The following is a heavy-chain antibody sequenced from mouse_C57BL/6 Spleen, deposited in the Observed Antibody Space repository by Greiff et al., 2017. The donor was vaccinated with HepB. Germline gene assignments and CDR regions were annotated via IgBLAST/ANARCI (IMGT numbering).Heavy chain of an antibody. J-gene: IGHJ2*01. V-gene: IGHV2-9-1*01. Sequence: VKVVESGPGLVAPSQSLSITCTVSGFSLTSYAISWVRQPPGKGLEWLGVIWTGGGTNYNSALKSRLSISKDNSKSQVFLKMNSLQTEDTARYYCARNPSVVATRKYYFDYWGQGTTLTVSS. CDR2: IWTGGGT. CDR1: GFSLTSYA. CDR3: ARNPSVVATRKYYFDY. D-gene: IGHD1-1*01.